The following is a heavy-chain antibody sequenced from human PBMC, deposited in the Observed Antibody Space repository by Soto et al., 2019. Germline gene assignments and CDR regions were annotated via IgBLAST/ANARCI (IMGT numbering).Heavy chain of an antibody. D-gene: IGHD3-3*01. CDR2: TYYRSKWYN. Sequence: SQTLSLTCAISGDSVSSNSAAWNWIRQSPSRGLEWLGRTYYRSKWYNDYAVSVKSRITINPDTSKNQFSLQLNSVTPEDTAVYYCARAHKPEAFYDFWSRLLRYYFDYWGQGTLVTVSS. CDR1: GDSVSSNSAA. V-gene: IGHV6-1*01. J-gene: IGHJ4*02. CDR3: ARAHKPEAFYDFWSRLLRYYFDY.